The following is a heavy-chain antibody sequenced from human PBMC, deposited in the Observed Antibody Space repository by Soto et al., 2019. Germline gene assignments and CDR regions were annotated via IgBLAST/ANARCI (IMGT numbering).Heavy chain of an antibody. J-gene: IGHJ6*02. CDR1: GFTFSSYA. V-gene: IGHV3-23*01. Sequence: EVQLLESVGGLVQPGGSLRLSCAASGFTFSSYAMSWVRQAPGKGLEWVSAISGSGGSTYYADSVKGRFTISRDNSKNTLYLQMNSLRAEDTAVYYCAKSGGHYYYYGMDVWGQGTTVTVSS. CDR2: ISGSGGST. CDR3: AKSGGHYYYYGMDV. D-gene: IGHD3-10*01.